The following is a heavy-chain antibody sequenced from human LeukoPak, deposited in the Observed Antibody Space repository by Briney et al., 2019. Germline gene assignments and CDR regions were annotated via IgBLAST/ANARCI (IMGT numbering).Heavy chain of an antibody. CDR2: IWYDGSNK. Sequence: RSGRSLRLSCAASGFTFSSYDMHWVRQAPGKGLEGVAIIWYDGSNKYYADSVKGRFTISRDNSKNTLYLQMNSLRAEDTAIYYCARDGDSNWYFDLWGRGTLVTVSS. V-gene: IGHV3-33*01. CDR1: GFTFSSYD. D-gene: IGHD4-11*01. CDR3: ARDGDSNWYFDL. J-gene: IGHJ2*01.